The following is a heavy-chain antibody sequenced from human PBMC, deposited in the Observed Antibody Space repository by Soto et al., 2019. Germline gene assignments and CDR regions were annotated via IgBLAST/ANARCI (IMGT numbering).Heavy chain of an antibody. CDR2: ISSNGGST. D-gene: IGHD6-6*01. Sequence: GGSLRLSCAASGFSFSDYAMHWVRQAPGKGLEYVSAISSNGGSTYYADSVKGRFTISRDNSKNTLYLQMSSLRAEDTAVYYCVSATAIAARWGVDYWGQGTLVTVSS. J-gene: IGHJ4*02. V-gene: IGHV3-64D*08. CDR3: VSATAIAARWGVDY. CDR1: GFSFSDYA.